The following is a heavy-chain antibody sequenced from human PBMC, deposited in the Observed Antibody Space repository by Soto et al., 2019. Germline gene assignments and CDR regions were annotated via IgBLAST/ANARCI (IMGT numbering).Heavy chain of an antibody. Sequence: QVQLVQSGAEVKKPGASVKVSCKASGYTFTSYGISWVRQAPGQGLEWMGWISAYNGNTNYAQKLQGRVTITTDTSTRTAYMELRSLRSDDTAVYYCARDGVYTATGYYYGMDVWGQGTTVTVSS. J-gene: IGHJ6*02. CDR2: ISAYNGNT. V-gene: IGHV1-18*01. D-gene: IGHD5-18*01. CDR3: ARDGVYTATGYYYGMDV. CDR1: GYTFTSYG.